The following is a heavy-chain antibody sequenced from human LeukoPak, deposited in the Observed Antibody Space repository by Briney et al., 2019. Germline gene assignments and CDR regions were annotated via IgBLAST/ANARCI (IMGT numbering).Heavy chain of an antibody. CDR3: AREVGGGPFDY. CDR2: IHNGGGVT. CDR1: GFTFSSYE. D-gene: IGHD2-21*01. V-gene: IGHV3-48*03. J-gene: IGHJ4*02. Sequence: GGSLRLSCAASGFTFSSYEMNWVRQAPGKGLEWVSFIHNGGGVTHYADSVEGRFTISRDNAKNSLYLQMNSLRAEDTDVYYCAREVGGGPFDYWGQGTLVTVSS.